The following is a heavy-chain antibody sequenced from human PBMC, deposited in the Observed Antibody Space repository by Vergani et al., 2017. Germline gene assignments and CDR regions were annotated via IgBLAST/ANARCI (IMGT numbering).Heavy chain of an antibody. Sequence: EVQLVESGGGLVQPGGSLRLSCAASGFTFSSYSMNWVRQAPGKGLEWVGRIRSKANSYATAYAASVKGRFTISRDDSKNTAYLQMNSLKTEDTAVYYCARDPGQPFDQTSSSFDYWGQGTLVTVSS. CDR3: ARDPGQPFDQTSSSFDY. V-gene: IGHV3-73*01. CDR1: GFTFSSYS. D-gene: IGHD6-6*01. CDR2: IRSKANSYAT. J-gene: IGHJ4*02.